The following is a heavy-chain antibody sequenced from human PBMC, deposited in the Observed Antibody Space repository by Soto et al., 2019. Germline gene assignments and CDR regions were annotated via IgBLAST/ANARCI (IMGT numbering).Heavy chain of an antibody. CDR1: GYTFTSYY. CDR2: INPSGGST. Sequence: GASVKVSCKASGYTFTSYYMHWVRQAPGQGLEWMGIINPSGGSTSYAQKFQGRVTMTRDTSTSTVYMELSSLRSEDTAVYYCARDPGDGYNLRPFDYWGQGTLVTVSS. V-gene: IGHV1-46*01. D-gene: IGHD5-12*01. CDR3: ARDPGDGYNLRPFDY. J-gene: IGHJ4*02.